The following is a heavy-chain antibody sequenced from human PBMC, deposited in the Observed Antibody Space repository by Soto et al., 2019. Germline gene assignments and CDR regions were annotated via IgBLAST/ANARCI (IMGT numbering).Heavy chain of an antibody. J-gene: IGHJ3*02. CDR2: IYYSGST. V-gene: IGHV4-59*01. Sequence: SETLSLTCTVSGGSISSYYWSWIRQPPGKGLEWIGYIYYSGSTNYNPSLKSRVTISVDTSKNQFSLKLSSVTAADTAVYYCARVYYDFWSGYYQGAFDIWGQGTMVTVSS. CDR1: GGSISSYY. CDR3: ARVYYDFWSGYYQGAFDI. D-gene: IGHD3-3*01.